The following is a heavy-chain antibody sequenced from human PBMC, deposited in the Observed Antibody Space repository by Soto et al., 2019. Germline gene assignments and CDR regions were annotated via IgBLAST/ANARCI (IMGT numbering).Heavy chain of an antibody. CDR1: GFTFSSYA. V-gene: IGHV3-23*01. CDR3: AKDDAGYHSFPDQ. D-gene: IGHD3-9*01. CDR2: ISGVDGST. Sequence: GGSLRLSCAASGFTFSSYAMTWVRQPPGKGLERVSVISGVDGSTYYAESVKGRFTISRDNSKKTLYLLMNSLRAEDTAVYYCAKDDAGYHSFPDQWGQGTLVTVSS. J-gene: IGHJ4*02.